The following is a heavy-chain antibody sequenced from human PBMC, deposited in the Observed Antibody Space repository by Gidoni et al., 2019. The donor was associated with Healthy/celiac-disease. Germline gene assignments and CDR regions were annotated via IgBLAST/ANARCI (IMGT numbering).Heavy chain of an antibody. CDR1: GGSFSGYY. J-gene: IGHJ4*02. CDR3: AAGNYDFWSGYYRAAVGYYFDY. V-gene: IGHV4-34*01. D-gene: IGHD3-3*01. Sequence: QVQLQQWGAGLLKPSETLSLTCAVYGGSFSGYYWSWIRQPPGKGLEWIGEINHSGSTNYNPSLKSRVTISVDTSKNQFSLKLSSVTAADTAVYYCAAGNYDFWSGYYRAAVGYYFDYWGQGTLVTVSS. CDR2: INHSGST.